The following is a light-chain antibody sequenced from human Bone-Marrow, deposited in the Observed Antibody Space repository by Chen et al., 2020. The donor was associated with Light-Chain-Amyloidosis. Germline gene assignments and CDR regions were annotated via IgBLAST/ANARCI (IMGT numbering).Light chain of an antibody. Sequence: SYVLTQPPSVSVAPGQTATITCGADNIGSKGLHWYQHKAGQAPVLVVFDNTDRPSEIPERFSGCKSGNTATLPIIGVEAGDEADYYCHVWDTSVDQPGMFGGGTKLTVL. CDR3: HVWDTSVDQPGM. CDR1: NIGSKG. V-gene: IGLV3-21*02. CDR2: DNT. J-gene: IGLJ3*02.